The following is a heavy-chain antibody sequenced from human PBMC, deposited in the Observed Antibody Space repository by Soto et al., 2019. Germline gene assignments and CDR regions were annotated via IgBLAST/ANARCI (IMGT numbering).Heavy chain of an antibody. Sequence: GESLKISCKGSGYSFSKYWIGWVRQMPGKGLEWMGIIYPGDSDTRYSPSFQGQVTISADKSISTAYLQWSSLKASDTAMYYCARVFSRPVGATIYYYGMDVWGQGTTVTVSS. J-gene: IGHJ6*02. CDR3: ARVFSRPVGATIYYYGMDV. V-gene: IGHV5-51*01. CDR1: GYSFSKYW. D-gene: IGHD1-26*01. CDR2: IYPGDSDT.